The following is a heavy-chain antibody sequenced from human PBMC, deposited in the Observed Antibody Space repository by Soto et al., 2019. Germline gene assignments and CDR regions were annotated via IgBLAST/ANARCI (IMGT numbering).Heavy chain of an antibody. V-gene: IGHV4-4*07. CDR1: GGSISSYY. CDR3: ARTYDFWSGSGQYYYGMDV. CDR2: IYTSGST. D-gene: IGHD3-3*01. Sequence: PSETLSLTXTVSGGSISSYYWSWIRQPAGKGLEWIGRIYTSGSTNYNPSLKSRVTMSVDTSKNQFSLKLSSVTAADTAVYYCARTYDFWSGSGQYYYGMDVWGQGTTVTVSS. J-gene: IGHJ6*02.